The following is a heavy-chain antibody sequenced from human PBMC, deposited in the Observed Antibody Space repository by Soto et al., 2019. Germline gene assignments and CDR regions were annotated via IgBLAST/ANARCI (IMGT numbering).Heavy chain of an antibody. CDR2: ISGYNGNT. CDR3: AREGEMPYYYYGMDV. J-gene: IGHJ6*02. D-gene: IGHD3-16*01. CDR1: GYTFTTYG. Sequence: QVQLVQSGAEVKKPGASVKVSCKSSGYTFTTYGISWVRQAPGQGLEWMGWISGYNGNTKYAQKFQGRVTMTTDTSXCTAYMDLRSLRSDDTAVYYCAREGEMPYYYYGMDVWGQGTTVTVYS. V-gene: IGHV1-18*01.